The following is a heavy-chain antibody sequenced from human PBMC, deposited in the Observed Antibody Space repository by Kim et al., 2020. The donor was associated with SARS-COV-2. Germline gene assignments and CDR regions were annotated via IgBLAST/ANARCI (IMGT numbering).Heavy chain of an antibody. J-gene: IGHJ4*02. V-gene: IGHV4-39*01. CDR1: GGSIDTSDYY. Sequence: ETLSLTRTVSGGSIDTSDYYWGWIRQPPGKGLEWIGDIFHNGRTNYNPSLKSRVTISMDSSKNQFSLKLTSMTATDAAVYYCAAIFEYWGQGTLVPVSS. CDR2: IFHNGRT. CDR3: AAIFEY.